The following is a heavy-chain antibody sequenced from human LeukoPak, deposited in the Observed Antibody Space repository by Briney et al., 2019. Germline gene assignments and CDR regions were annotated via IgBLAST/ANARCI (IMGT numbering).Heavy chain of an antibody. Sequence: SETLSLTCTVSGGSISSSNWWSWVRQPPGKGLEWIGEIYHSGSTNYNPSLKSRVTISVDKSKNQFSLKLSSVTAADTAVYYCARGLEVRGVIKGYFQHWGQGTLVTVSS. V-gene: IGHV4-4*02. D-gene: IGHD3-10*01. CDR1: GGSISSSNW. J-gene: IGHJ1*01. CDR3: ARGLEVRGVIKGYFQH. CDR2: IYHSGST.